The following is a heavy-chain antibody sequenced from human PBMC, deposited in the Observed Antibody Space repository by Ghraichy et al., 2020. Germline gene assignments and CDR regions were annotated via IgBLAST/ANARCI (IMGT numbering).Heavy chain of an antibody. CDR1: GGSISTTMYY. CDR3: ARLSYYDSSGRYWYFDL. V-gene: IGHV4-39*07. D-gene: IGHD3-22*01. Sequence: SETLSLTCTVSGGSISTTMYYWGWIRQPPGKGLEWLGSISYTGSSYYNPSLKDRVTMSVDTSKNQFSLKLDSVTAADTALYYCARLSYYDSSGRYWYFDLLGRGTLVTVSS. CDR2: ISYTGSS. J-gene: IGHJ2*01.